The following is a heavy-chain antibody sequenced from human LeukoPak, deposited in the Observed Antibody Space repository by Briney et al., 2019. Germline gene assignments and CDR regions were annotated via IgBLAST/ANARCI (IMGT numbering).Heavy chain of an antibody. J-gene: IGHJ4*02. V-gene: IGHV4-59*08. D-gene: IGHD1-1*01. CDR3: ARHFGYTQDYFDF. CDR2: IYNSGTS. Sequence: SETLSLTCTVSGGSISGYYWTWIRQPPGKGLDWVANIYNSGTSNYNPSLQNRLTISVDTSKNQVSLRLTSVTAADTAIYYCARHFGYTQDYFDFWGQGSLVTVAS. CDR1: GGSISGYY.